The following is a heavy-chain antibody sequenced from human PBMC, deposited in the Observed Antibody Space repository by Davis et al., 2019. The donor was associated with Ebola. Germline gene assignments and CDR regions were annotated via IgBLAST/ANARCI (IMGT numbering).Heavy chain of an antibody. CDR1: GFTFSGSA. V-gene: IGHV3-73*01. CDR3: TGSTGTRDY. D-gene: IGHD1/OR15-1a*01. Sequence: GEFLKISCAASGFTFSGSAMHWVRQASGKGLEWVGRIRSKANSYATAYAASVKGRFTISRDDSKNTAYLQMNSLKTEDTAVYYCTGSTGTRDYWGQGTLVTVSS. J-gene: IGHJ4*02. CDR2: IRSKANSYAT.